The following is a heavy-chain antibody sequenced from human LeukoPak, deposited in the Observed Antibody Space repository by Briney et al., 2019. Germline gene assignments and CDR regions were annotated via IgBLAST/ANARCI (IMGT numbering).Heavy chain of an antibody. J-gene: IGHJ6*03. V-gene: IGHV3-30*18. D-gene: IGHD4-11*01. CDR2: ISYDGSNK. CDR1: GFTFSSYG. CDR3: AKDHSDYYYYYMDV. Sequence: GGSLRLSCAASGFTFSSYGMHWVRQAPGKGLEGVAVISYDGSNKYYADSVKGRFTISRDNSKNTLYLQMNSLRAEDTAVYYCAKDHSDYYYYYMDVWGKGTTVTVSS.